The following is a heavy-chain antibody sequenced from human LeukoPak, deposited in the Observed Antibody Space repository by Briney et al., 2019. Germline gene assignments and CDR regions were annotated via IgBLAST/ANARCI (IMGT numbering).Heavy chain of an antibody. CDR3: AGANEQWDVHSPFDY. CDR1: GFTFNSYA. V-gene: IGHV3-30*04. D-gene: IGHD1/OR15-1a*01. CDR2: VPYDGNIK. J-gene: IGHJ4*02. Sequence: PGRSLRLSCAASGFTFNSYAMHWVRQALGKGLEWVAVVPYDGNIKYYSDSVKGRFTISRDNSKNTLHLQMNSLRVEDTAIYYCAGANEQWDVHSPFDYWGQGTLVTVSS.